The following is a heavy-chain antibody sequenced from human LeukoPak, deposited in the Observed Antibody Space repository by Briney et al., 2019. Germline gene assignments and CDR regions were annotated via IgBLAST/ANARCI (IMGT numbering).Heavy chain of an antibody. Sequence: SETLSLTCAVYGGSFSGYYWSWIRQPPGKGLEWIGEINHSGSTNYNPSLKSRVTISVDTSKNQFSLKLSSVTAADTAVYYCARERFLEWSNWFDPWGQGTLVTVSS. CDR2: INHSGST. CDR3: ARERFLEWSNWFDP. D-gene: IGHD3-3*01. V-gene: IGHV4-34*01. CDR1: GGSFSGYY. J-gene: IGHJ5*02.